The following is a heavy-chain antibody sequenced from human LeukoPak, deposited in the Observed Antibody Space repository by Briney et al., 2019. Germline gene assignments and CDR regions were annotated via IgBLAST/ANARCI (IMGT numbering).Heavy chain of an antibody. D-gene: IGHD2-2*01. CDR2: MYYTGST. Sequence: PSETLSPTCTVSGGSISSSSYFWAWIRQPPGKGLEWIGTMYYTGSTYYNPSLKSRVTISADTSKNQFSLKLSSVTAADTAVYYCARLGCSSTSCPFEYWGQGTLVTVSS. J-gene: IGHJ4*02. CDR3: ARLGCSSTSCPFEY. V-gene: IGHV4-39*01. CDR1: GGSISSSSYF.